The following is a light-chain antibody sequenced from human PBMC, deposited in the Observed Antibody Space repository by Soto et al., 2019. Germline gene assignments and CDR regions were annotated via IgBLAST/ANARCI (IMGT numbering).Light chain of an antibody. J-gene: IGLJ1*01. V-gene: IGLV2-14*01. CDR3: SSYTSGSTLYV. Sequence: QSALTQPASVSGSPGQSITISCTGTTSDVGGYNYVSWYKQHPGKAPKLMIYEVSYRPSGISNRFSGSKSGNTASLTISGLQAGDEADYYCSSYTSGSTLYVFGTGTKVTVL. CDR2: EVS. CDR1: TSDVGGYNY.